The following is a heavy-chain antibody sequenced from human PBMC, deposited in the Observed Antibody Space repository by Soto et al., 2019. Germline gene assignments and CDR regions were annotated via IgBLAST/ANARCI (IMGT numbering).Heavy chain of an antibody. J-gene: IGHJ6*02. CDR1: GLTLVVYA. CDR2: ISWYGGST. D-gene: IGHD2-2*01. CDR3: AKDIGCSSTSCYDYYYYYGMDV. V-gene: IGHV3-43D*04. Sequence: GGSRRLSFPASGLTLVVYAMPWARKARGKVLGWVSLISWYGGSTYYADSVKGRFTISRDDRKNSLYLQMNSLRAEDTALYYCAKDIGCSSTSCYDYYYYYGMDVWGQGTTVTVSS.